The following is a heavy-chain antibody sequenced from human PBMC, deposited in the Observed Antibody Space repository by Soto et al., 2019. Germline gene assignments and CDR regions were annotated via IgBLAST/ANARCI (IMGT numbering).Heavy chain of an antibody. V-gene: IGHV3-21*01. D-gene: IGHD3-3*01. J-gene: IGHJ6*03. Sequence: EVQLVESGGGLVKPGGSLRLSCAASGFTFSSYSMNWVRQAPGKGLEWVSSISSSSSYIYYADSVKGRFTISRDNAKNSLYLQMNSLRAEDTAVYYCAREFWSVPPPNTDFWGKGTTVTVSS. CDR2: ISSSSSYI. CDR1: GFTFSSYS. CDR3: AREFWSVPPPNTDF.